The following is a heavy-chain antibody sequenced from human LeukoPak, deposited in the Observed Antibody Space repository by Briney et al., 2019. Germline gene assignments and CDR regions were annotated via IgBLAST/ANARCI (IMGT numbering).Heavy chain of an antibody. D-gene: IGHD5-12*01. V-gene: IGHV4-34*01. CDR1: GGSFSGYY. CDR2: INHSGSN. Sequence: ASETLSLTCAVYGGSFSGYYWSWIRQPPGKGLEWIGEINHSGSNHYNPSLKSRVSISVDTSKNQFSLILTSVTAADTAVYYCARVDIVATIHFDYWGQGTLVTVSS. J-gene: IGHJ4*02. CDR3: ARVDIVATIHFDY.